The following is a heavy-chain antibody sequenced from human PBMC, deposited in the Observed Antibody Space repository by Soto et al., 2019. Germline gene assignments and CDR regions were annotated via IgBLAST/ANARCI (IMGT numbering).Heavy chain of an antibody. CDR3: ARGTVGDYVWGSYRYTFFFDY. Sequence: QVQLQQWGAGLLKPSETLSLTCAVYGGSFSGYYWSWIRQPPGKGLEWIGEINHSGSTNYNPSLKSRVTISVDTSKNQYSLKLSSVTAADTAVYYRARGTVGDYVWGSYRYTFFFDYWGQGTLVTVSS. CDR1: GGSFSGYY. J-gene: IGHJ4*02. D-gene: IGHD3-16*02. V-gene: IGHV4-34*01. CDR2: INHSGST.